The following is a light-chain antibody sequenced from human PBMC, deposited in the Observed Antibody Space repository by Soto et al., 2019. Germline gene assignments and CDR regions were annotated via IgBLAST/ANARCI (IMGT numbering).Light chain of an antibody. CDR3: QQSDTFSRA. Sequence: DIQMTQSPSTLSASVGDRVTITCRASQSIDISLDWYQQKPGQAPKVLIYAASGLASGVPSTFSGSGSGTEFTLTVSSLQPDDFATYFCQQSDTFSRAFGQGTKVEFK. CDR2: AAS. CDR1: QSIDIS. J-gene: IGKJ1*01. V-gene: IGKV1-5*01.